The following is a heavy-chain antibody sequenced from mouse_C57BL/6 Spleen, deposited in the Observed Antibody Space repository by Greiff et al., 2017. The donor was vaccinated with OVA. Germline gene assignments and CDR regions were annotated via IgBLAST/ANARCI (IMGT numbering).Heavy chain of an antibody. D-gene: IGHD2-3*01. J-gene: IGHJ3*01. V-gene: IGHV1-53*01. CDR2: INPSNGGT. Sequence: QVQLKESGTELVKPGASVKLSCKASGYTFTSYWMHWVKQRPGQGLEWIGNINPSNGGTNYNEKFKSKATLTVDKSSSTAYMQLSSLTSEDSAVYYCARWGDGYYPFAYGGQGTLVTVSA. CDR3: ARWGDGYYPFAY. CDR1: GYTFTSYW.